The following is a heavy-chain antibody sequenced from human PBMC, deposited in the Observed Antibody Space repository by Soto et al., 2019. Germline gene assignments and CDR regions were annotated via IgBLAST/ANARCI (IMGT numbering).Heavy chain of an antibody. J-gene: IGHJ6*02. CDR1: GASVSSYY. CDR3: ARAAYGSGSYYAPYYGMDV. D-gene: IGHD3-10*01. Sequence: SETLSLTCTVSGASVSSYYWSWIRQPPGKGLEWLGYILYTGNTNYNPSLKSRVTMSVDTSKNQVSLKLSAVTAADTAVYFCARAAYGSGSYYAPYYGMDVWGQGTTVTVSS. CDR2: ILYTGNT. V-gene: IGHV4-59*02.